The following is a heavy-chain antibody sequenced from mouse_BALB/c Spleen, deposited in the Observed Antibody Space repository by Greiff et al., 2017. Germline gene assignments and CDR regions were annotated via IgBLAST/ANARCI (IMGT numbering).Heavy chain of an antibody. V-gene: IGHV1-69*02. CDR3: ARRGPLWSYFDY. J-gene: IGHJ2*01. CDR2: IDPSDSYT. CDR1: GYTFTSYW. Sequence: QVQLQQPGAELVKPGASVKLSCKASGYTFTSYWMHWVKQRPGQGLEWIGEIDPSDSYTNYNQKFKGKATLTVDKSSSTAYMQLSSLTSEDSAVYYCARRGPLWSYFDYWGQGTTLTVSS. D-gene: IGHD6-5*01.